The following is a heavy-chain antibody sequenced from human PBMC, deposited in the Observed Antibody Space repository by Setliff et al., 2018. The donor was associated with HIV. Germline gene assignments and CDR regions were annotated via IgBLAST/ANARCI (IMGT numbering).Heavy chain of an antibody. CDR1: GYTFTSYI. J-gene: IGHJ4*02. Sequence: ASVKVSCKASGYTFTSYIINWIRQAPGQGLEWVGWISPSDGSTSYAQKFQGSVTMTEDTSTNTVYMEVSSLRSQDPAVTAVYYCARDSGARWLQGHFDYWGQGTLVTVSS. D-gene: IGHD5-12*01. CDR2: ISPSDGST. V-gene: IGHV1-18*01. CDR3: ARDSGARWLQGHFDY.